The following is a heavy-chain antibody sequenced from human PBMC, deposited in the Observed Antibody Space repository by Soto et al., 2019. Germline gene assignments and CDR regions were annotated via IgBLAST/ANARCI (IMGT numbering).Heavy chain of an antibody. CDR1: GYTFTSYG. Sequence: QVQLVQSGAEVKKPGASVKVSCKASGYTFTSYGISWVRQAPGPGLAWMGWISDYNGNTNDAQKLQGRDTMTTDTSTSTAYMELSSLRSDDTAVYYCASIRRYCSGGSCCSKTLNYYYYMDVWGKGTTVTVSS. V-gene: IGHV1-18*01. CDR3: ASIRRYCSGGSCCSKTLNYYYYMDV. J-gene: IGHJ6*03. CDR2: ISDYNGNT. D-gene: IGHD2-15*01.